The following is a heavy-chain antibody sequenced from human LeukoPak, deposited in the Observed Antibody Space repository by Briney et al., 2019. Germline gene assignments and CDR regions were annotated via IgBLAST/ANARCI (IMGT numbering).Heavy chain of an antibody. J-gene: IGHJ4*02. Sequence: GGSLRLSCAASDVTSNYMTWVRQAPGKGLEWVSVIYNGGTTYYADSVKGRFTISRDNSKSTLFVYLQMNSLRTDDTAVYYCAGGGEAARSLDYWGQGTLVTVSS. D-gene: IGHD6-6*01. CDR3: AGGGEAARSLDY. CDR1: DVTSNY. V-gene: IGHV3-66*02. CDR2: IYNGGTT.